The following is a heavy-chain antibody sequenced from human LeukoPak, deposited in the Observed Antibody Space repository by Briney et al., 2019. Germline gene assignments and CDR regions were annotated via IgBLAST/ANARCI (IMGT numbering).Heavy chain of an antibody. J-gene: IGHJ4*02. CDR1: GYTFSTYG. D-gene: IGHD6-19*01. V-gene: IGHV1-18*01. Sequence: ASVEVSCKASGYTFSTYGISWVRQAPGQGLEWMGWISTYNDNTEYAQKFQGRVTMTTDTSTSTAYMELRSLRSDDTAVYYCARDPPHSSGPNSPCFEYWGQGTLVTVSS. CDR2: ISTYNDNT. CDR3: ARDPPHSSGPNSPCFEY.